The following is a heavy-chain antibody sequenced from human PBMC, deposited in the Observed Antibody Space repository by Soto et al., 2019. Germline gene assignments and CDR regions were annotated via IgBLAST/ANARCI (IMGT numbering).Heavy chain of an antibody. CDR1: GYTFTSYY. CDR2: INPSGGST. Sequence: QVPLVQSGAEVKKPGASVKVSCKASGYTFTSYYMHWVRQAPGQGLGWMGIINPSGGSTSYAQKFQGRVTMTRDTSTSTVYMELSSLRSEDTAVYYCAREEGRWELSNWFDPWGQGTLVTVSS. J-gene: IGHJ5*02. CDR3: AREEGRWELSNWFDP. D-gene: IGHD1-26*01. V-gene: IGHV1-46*01.